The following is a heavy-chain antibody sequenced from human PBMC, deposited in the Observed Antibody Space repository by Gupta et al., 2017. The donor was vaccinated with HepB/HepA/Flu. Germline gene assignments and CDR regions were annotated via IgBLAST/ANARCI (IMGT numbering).Heavy chain of an antibody. CDR3: AHSPSTSYYDSSGYVDY. CDR1: GFSLSTSGVG. D-gene: IGHD3-22*01. Sequence: GFSLSTSGVGVGWIRQPPGKALEWLALIYWNDDKRYSPSLKSRLTITKDTSKNQVVLTMTNMDPVDTATYYCAHSPSTSYYDSSGYVDYWGQGTLVTVSS. V-gene: IGHV2-5*01. CDR2: IYWNDDK. J-gene: IGHJ4*02.